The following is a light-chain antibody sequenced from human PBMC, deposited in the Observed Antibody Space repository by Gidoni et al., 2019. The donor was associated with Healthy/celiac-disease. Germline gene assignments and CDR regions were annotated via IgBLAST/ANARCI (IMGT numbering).Light chain of an antibody. CDR2: GAS. V-gene: IGKV3-20*01. CDR3: QQYGSSPPLVT. CDR1: QSVSSSY. Sequence: IVLTPSPGTLSLSPGERATLSCRASQSVSSSYLAWYQQKPGQAPRLLIYGASSRATGIPDRFSGSGSGTDFTLTISRLEPEDCAVYYCQQYGSSPPLVTFGPGTKVDIK. J-gene: IGKJ3*01.